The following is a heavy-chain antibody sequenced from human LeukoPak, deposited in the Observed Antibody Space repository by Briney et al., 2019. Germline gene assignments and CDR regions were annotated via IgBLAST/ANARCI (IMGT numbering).Heavy chain of an antibody. CDR3: ARFSSGSNWFDA. Sequence: SETLSLTCTVSGASIISQFWSWVRQPPGKRPEYLGYMSYSGNTNYNPSLKSRVTISLDTSKNQFSLKLSSLTAADTAVYYCARFSSGSNWFDAWGQGTLVTVSS. D-gene: IGHD6-6*01. CDR1: GASIISQF. J-gene: IGHJ5*02. V-gene: IGHV4-59*11. CDR2: MSYSGNT.